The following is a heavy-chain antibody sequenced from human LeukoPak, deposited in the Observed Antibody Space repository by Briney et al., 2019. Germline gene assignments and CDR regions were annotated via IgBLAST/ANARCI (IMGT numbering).Heavy chain of an antibody. CDR3: ARDYADYVGYFFFDY. CDR2: ISGGGETT. CDR1: GFTFNNYA. D-gene: IGHD4-17*01. Sequence: GGTLRLSCAASGFTFNNYAMNWVRQAPGKGLEWVSSISGGGETTYYADSAKGRFTISRDNSQNTLYLQMNSLRAEDTAVYYCARDYADYVGYFFFDYWGQGTLVTVSS. J-gene: IGHJ4*02. V-gene: IGHV3-23*01.